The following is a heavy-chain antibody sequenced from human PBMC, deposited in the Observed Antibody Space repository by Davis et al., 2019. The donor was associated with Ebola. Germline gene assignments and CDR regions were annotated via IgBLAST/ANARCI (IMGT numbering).Heavy chain of an antibody. J-gene: IGHJ4*02. D-gene: IGHD2-15*01. V-gene: IGHV3-53*01. CDR1: GFTVSSNY. Sequence: GESLKISCAASGFTVSSNYMSWVRQAPGKGLESVSVIYSGGSTYYADSVKGRFTISRDNSKNTLYLQMNSLRAEDTAVYYCAREHCSGGSCYFDYWGQGTLVTVSS. CDR3: AREHCSGGSCYFDY. CDR2: IYSGGST.